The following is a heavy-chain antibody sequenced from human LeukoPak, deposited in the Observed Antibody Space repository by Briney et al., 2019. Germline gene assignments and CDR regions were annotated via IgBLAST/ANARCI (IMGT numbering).Heavy chain of an antibody. J-gene: IGHJ5*02. Sequence: SGTLSLTCTVSGGSINNNYWGWFRQPPGKGLEWLGYIYSSGSTTYNPSLESRLAVSIDTSKNHFSLKLSSVTDADTAVYFCAKRAVTTAGDLWFDPWGQGTLVTVSS. CDR3: AKRAVTTAGDLWFDP. CDR2: IYSSGST. D-gene: IGHD2-21*01. CDR1: GGSINNNY. V-gene: IGHV4-59*08.